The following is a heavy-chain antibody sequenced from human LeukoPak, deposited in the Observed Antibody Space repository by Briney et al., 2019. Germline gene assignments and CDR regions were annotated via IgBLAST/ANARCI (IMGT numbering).Heavy chain of an antibody. D-gene: IGHD5-18*01. Sequence: SETLSLTCTVSGGSISSYYWSWIRQPPGKGLEWIGYIYTSGSTNYNPSLKSRVTISVDTSKNQFSLKLSSVTAADTAVYYCASGGGLDSYGYYYYYMDVWGKGTTVTVSS. CDR1: GGSISSYY. CDR2: IYTSGST. CDR3: ASGGGLDSYGYYYYYMDV. J-gene: IGHJ6*03. V-gene: IGHV4-4*09.